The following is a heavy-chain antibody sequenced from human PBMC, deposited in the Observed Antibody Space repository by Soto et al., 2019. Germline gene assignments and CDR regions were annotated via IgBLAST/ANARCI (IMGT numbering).Heavy chain of an antibody. CDR2: IRSKAYGGTT. Sequence: GSLRLSCTASGFTFGDYAMSWFRQAPGKGLEWVGFIRSKAYGGTTEYAASVKGRFTISRDDSKSIAYLQMNSLKTEDTAVYYCTRTIKKYYDILTGYYPDAFDIRGQGTTVTV. V-gene: IGHV3-49*03. D-gene: IGHD3-9*01. CDR1: GFTFGDYA. J-gene: IGHJ3*02. CDR3: TRTIKKYYDILTGYYPDAFDI.